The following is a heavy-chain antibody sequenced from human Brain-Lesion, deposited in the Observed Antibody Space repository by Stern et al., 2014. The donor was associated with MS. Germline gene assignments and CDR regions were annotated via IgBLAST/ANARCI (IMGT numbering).Heavy chain of an antibody. D-gene: IGHD3-3*01. Sequence: QVQLVQSGAEVKKPGASVKVSCKTSGYIFTGYYIHWVRQAPGQGLEWIAWINPNTGGTTYAQKFQGRVTMSRDTSISTAYVELSSLTSDDTAVYYCARDQRGITIFGVVTDYYYLGMDVWGQGTTVTVSS. V-gene: IGHV1-2*02. CDR1: GYIFTGYY. CDR3: ARDQRGITIFGVVTDYYYLGMDV. CDR2: INPNTGGT. J-gene: IGHJ6*02.